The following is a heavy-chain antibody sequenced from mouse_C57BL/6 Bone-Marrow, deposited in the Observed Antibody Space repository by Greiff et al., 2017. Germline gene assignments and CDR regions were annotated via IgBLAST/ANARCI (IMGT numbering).Heavy chain of an antibody. CDR3: ASAGGYDGSSLAWFSY. D-gene: IGHD1-1*01. V-gene: IGHV1-59*01. CDR1: GYTFTSYW. Sequence: QVQLQQPGAELVRPGTSVKLSCKASGYTFTSYWMHWVKQRPGQGLEWIGVIDPSDSYTNYNQKFKGKATLTVYTSSSTAYMQRSSLTSEDSAVYYCASAGGYDGSSLAWFSYWGQGTLVTVSA. CDR2: IDPSDSYT. J-gene: IGHJ3*01.